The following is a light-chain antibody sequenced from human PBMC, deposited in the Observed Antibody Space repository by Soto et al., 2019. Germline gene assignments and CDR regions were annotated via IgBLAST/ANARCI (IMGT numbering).Light chain of an antibody. V-gene: IGKV3-20*01. J-gene: IGKJ1*01. CDR3: QQYGSSGT. Sequence: EIVMTQSPSTVSVSPGERATLYCRASQSVSILLAWYQQKPGQAPRLLIYDAATRATGIPDRFSGSGSGTDFTLTISRLEPEDFAVYYCQQYGSSGTFGQGTKVDIK. CDR2: DAA. CDR1: QSVSIL.